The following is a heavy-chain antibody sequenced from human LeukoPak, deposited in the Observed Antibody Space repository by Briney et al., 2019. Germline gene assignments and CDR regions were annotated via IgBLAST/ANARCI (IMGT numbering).Heavy chain of an antibody. CDR3: ARDNNYDPPDYYYMDV. Sequence: ETLSLTCTVSGGSISSSSYYWGWIRQAPGKGLEWVSSISSSSSYIYYADSVKGRFTISRDNAKNSLYLQMNSLRAEDTAVYYYARDNNYDPPDYYYMDVWGKGTTVTVSS. V-gene: IGHV3-21*01. CDR1: GGSISSSS. J-gene: IGHJ6*03. CDR2: ISSSSSYI. D-gene: IGHD3-3*01.